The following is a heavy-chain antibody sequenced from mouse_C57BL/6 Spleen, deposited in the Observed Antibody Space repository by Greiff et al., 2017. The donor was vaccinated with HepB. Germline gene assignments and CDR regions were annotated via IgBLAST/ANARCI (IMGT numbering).Heavy chain of an antibody. CDR2: ISYDGSN. Sequence: EVQLVESGPGLVKPSQSLSLTCSVTGYSITSGYYWNWIRQFPGNKLEWMGYISYDGSNNYNPSLKNRISITRDTSKNQFFLKLNSVTTEDTATYYCARDLPTGAMDYWGQGTSVTVSS. J-gene: IGHJ4*01. V-gene: IGHV3-6*01. CDR3: ARDLPTGAMDY. CDR1: GYSITSGYY.